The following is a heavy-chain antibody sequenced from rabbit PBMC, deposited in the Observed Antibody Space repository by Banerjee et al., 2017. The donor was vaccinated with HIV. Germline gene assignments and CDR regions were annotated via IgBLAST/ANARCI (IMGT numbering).Heavy chain of an antibody. J-gene: IGHJ4*01. V-gene: IGHV1S45*01. CDR3: GRDRDGDAGYGSLAL. CDR2: IDHVFGRT. D-gene: IGHD6-1*01. Sequence: QEQLKEIGGGLVTPGGSLTLTCTASGFSLSSYGMSWVRQTPGKGLEWIGYIDHVFGRTYYASWAKGPFTISKTSSTTVTLQMTSLTAADTATYFCGRDRDGDAGYGSLALWGPGTLVTVS. CDR1: GFSLSSYG.